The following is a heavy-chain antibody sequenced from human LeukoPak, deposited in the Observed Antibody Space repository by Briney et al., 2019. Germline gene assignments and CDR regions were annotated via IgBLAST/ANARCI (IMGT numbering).Heavy chain of an antibody. CDR3: ARATVDDAFDI. D-gene: IGHD4-23*01. CDR2: IYHSRST. CDR1: GGSISSGGYS. J-gene: IGHJ3*02. V-gene: IGHV4-30-2*01. Sequence: PSETLSLTCAVSGGSISSGGYSWSWIRQPPGKGLEWIGYIYHSRSTYYNPSLKSRVTISVDRSKNQFSLKLSSVTAADTAVYYCARATVDDAFDIWGQGTMVTVSS.